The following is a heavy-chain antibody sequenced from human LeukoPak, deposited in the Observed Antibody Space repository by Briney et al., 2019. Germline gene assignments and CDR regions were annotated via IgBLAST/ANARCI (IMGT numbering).Heavy chain of an antibody. V-gene: IGHV4-39*07. CDR3: AREAAYSSSQNWFDP. Sequence: NPSETLSLTCTVSGGSISSSSYYWGWIRQPPGKGLEWIGSIYYSGSTYYNPSLKSRVTISVDTSKNQFSLKLSSVTAADTAVYYCAREAAYSSSQNWFDPWGQGTLVTVSS. CDR1: GGSISSSSYY. J-gene: IGHJ5*02. D-gene: IGHD6-13*01. CDR2: IYYSGST.